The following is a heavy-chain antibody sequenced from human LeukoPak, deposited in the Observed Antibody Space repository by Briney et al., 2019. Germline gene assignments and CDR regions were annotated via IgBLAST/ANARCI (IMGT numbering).Heavy chain of an antibody. D-gene: IGHD1-26*01. CDR3: AAVGATVDY. V-gene: IGHV4-38-2*02. Sequence: SETLSLTCTVSGYSISSGYYWGWIRQPPGKGLEWIGSIYHSGSTYYNPSLKSRVTISVDTSKNQFSLKLSSVTAADTAVYYCAAVGATVDYWGQGTLVTVSS. CDR2: IYHSGST. CDR1: GYSISSGYY. J-gene: IGHJ4*02.